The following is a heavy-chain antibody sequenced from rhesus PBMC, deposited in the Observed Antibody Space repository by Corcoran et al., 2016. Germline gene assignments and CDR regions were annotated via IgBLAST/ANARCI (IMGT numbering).Heavy chain of an antibody. CDR2: INHCVGNP. V-gene: IGHV3-178*01. CDR3: AREYCTGSGCYEADAFDF. Sequence: EVQLVETGGGLVQHGGSRKLSCAASGFTFSDYYMDWVRQAPGKGLEWVARINHCVGNPWHPASPKGRFTISRENAKGTLYLPVNRLRADDTAVYYCAREYCTGSGCYEADAFDFCGQGLRVTVSS. D-gene: IGHD2-21*01. CDR1: GFTFSDYY. J-gene: IGHJ3*01.